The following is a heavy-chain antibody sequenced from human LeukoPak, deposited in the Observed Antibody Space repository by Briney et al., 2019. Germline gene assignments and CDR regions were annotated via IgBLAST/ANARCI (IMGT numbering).Heavy chain of an antibody. D-gene: IGHD5-18*01. CDR2: IVASGTRT. J-gene: IGHJ3*02. CDR1: GFTLSSHG. CDR3: APLVVDTSLVLDGFDI. V-gene: IGHV3-23*01. Sequence: GGSLRLSCEASGFTLSSHGIDWVRQAPGKGLEWVSGIVASGTRTHYADSVKGRFTISRDNSKKTVYLQMNSLRAEDTAAYYCAPLVVDTSLVLDGFDIWGQGAMVTVS.